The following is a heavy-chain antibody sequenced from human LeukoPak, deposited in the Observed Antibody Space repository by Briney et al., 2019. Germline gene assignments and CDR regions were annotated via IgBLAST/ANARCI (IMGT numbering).Heavy chain of an antibody. J-gene: IGHJ4*02. D-gene: IGHD6-25*01. V-gene: IGHV1-46*01. Sequence: GASVKVSCKASGYTFTSYYMHWVRQAPGQGLEWMGIINPSGGSTSYAQKFQGRVTMTEDTSTDTAYMELSSLRSEDTAVYYCATDLGPVGSGYYWGQGTLVTVSS. CDR3: ATDLGPVGSGYY. CDR2: INPSGGST. CDR1: GYTFTSYY.